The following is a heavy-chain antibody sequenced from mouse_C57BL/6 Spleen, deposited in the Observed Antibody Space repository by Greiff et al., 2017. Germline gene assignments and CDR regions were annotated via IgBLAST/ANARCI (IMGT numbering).Heavy chain of an antibody. D-gene: IGHD4-1*01. CDR2: IHPNSGIT. V-gene: IGHV1-64*01. CDR1: GYTFTSYW. CDR3: ATNWDWYFDV. Sequence: VQLQQPGAELVKPGASVKLSCKASGYTFTSYWMHWVKQRPGQGLEWIGMIHPNSGITNYNEKFKSKATLTVDKSSSTAYMQLSSLTSEDSAVYDCATNWDWYFDVWGTGTTVTVSS. J-gene: IGHJ1*03.